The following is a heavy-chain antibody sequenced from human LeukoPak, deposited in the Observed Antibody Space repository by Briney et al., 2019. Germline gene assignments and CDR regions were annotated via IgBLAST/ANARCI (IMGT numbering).Heavy chain of an antibody. CDR2: ISAYNGNT. D-gene: IGHD2-2*01. CDR3: ARARRTYPTGYCSSTSCYPPDY. Sequence: GASVKVSCTASGYTFTSYGISWVRQAPGQGLEWMGWISAYNGNTNYAQKLQGRVTMTTDTSTSTAYMELRSLRSDDTAVYYCARARRTYPTGYCSSTSCYPPDYWGQGTLVTVSS. CDR1: GYTFTSYG. J-gene: IGHJ4*02. V-gene: IGHV1-18*01.